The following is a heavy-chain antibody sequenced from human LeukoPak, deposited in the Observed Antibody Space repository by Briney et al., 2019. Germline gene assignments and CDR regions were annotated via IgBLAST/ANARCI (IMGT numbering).Heavy chain of an antibody. J-gene: IGHJ3*02. CDR1: GGTFSSYA. CDR2: ITPIFGTA. V-gene: IGHV1-69*01. D-gene: IGHD3-3*01. CDR3: AKQRRDFWSGYQNKDDAFDI. Sequence: ASVKVSCKASGGTFSSYAISWVRQAPGQGLEWMGGITPIFGTANYAQKFQGRVTITADESTSTAYMELSSLRSEDTAVYYCAKQRRDFWSGYQNKDDAFDIWGQGTMVTVSS.